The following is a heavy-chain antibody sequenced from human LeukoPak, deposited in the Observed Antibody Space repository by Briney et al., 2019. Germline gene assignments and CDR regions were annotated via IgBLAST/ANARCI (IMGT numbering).Heavy chain of an antibody. V-gene: IGHV4-38-2*02. CDR3: XXXXXXXSGDRCYSRWFDP. CDR2: IDGSGSS. CDR1: GYSISSGYL. D-gene: IGHD2-15*01. J-gene: IGHJ5*02. Sequence: SETLSLTCTVSGYSISSGYLWGWIRQPPGKGLEWIGSIDGSGSSYYNPSLKSRVTISVDTSRNQFSLKMTSVTAADTAVYYCXXXXXXXSGDRCYSRWFDPWGQGTLVTVSS.